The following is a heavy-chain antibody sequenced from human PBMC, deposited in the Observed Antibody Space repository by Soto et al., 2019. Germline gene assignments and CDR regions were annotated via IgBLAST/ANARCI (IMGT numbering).Heavy chain of an antibody. D-gene: IGHD6-6*01. CDR2: LTGSDGTT. V-gene: IGHV3-23*01. CDR3: AKGRGYSSSSSDY. J-gene: IGHJ4*02. Sequence: EVQLLESGGGLVQPGGSLRLSCAASGFTFSSYAMSWVRQAPGKGLEWVSGLTGSDGTTYYADSLQGRFTISRDISKNTLYLQMNNLRAEDTAVYYCAKGRGYSSSSSDYWGQGTLVTVSS. CDR1: GFTFSSYA.